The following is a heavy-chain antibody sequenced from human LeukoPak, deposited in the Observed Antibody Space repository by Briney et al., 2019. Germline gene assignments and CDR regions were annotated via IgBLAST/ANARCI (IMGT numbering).Heavy chain of an antibody. CDR1: GFTFSSYG. D-gene: IGHD5-18*01. J-gene: IGHJ4*02. CDR2: MWYDGNNK. V-gene: IGHV3-33*06. CDR3: AKDWGYTTMVSYYFDY. Sequence: GRSLRLSCAASGFTFSSYGMHWVRQAPGKGLEWVAVMWYDGNNKYYADSVKGRFTISRDNSKNTLYLQMNSLRAEDTAVYYCAKDWGYTTMVSYYFDYWGQGTLVTVSS.